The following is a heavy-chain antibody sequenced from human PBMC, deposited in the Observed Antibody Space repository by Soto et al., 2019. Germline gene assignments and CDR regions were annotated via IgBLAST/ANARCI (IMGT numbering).Heavy chain of an antibody. J-gene: IGHJ3*02. Sequence: SETLSLTCTVSGGSISSYYWSWIRQSPGKGLEWIGYSYYSGSTNYNPSLKSRVTISVDTSKNQFSLKLSSVTAADTAVYYCAKGGWIFFDIRGQGTMVTVSS. V-gene: IGHV4-59*01. D-gene: IGHD2-2*03. CDR1: GGSISSYY. CDR3: AKGGWIFFDI. CDR2: SYYSGST.